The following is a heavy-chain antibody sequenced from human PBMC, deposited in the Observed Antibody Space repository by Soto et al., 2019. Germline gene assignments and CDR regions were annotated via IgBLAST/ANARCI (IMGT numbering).Heavy chain of an antibody. CDR2: ITSSGSYV. CDR3: VKDEGIEAMDV. CDR1: GFTFSRNT. J-gene: IGHJ6*02. V-gene: IGHV3-21*01. Sequence: EVQLVESGGGLVKPGGSLRLSCVTSGFTFSRNTMNWVRQAPGKWLEWVASITSSGSYVYYADSVKGRFSASRDNAKNSLSLQMDSLRPDDTAIYFCVKDEGIEAMDVWGQGTTVTVSS. D-gene: IGHD3-3*02.